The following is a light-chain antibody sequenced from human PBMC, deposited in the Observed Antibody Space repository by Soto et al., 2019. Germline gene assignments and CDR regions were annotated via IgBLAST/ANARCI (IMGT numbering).Light chain of an antibody. CDR1: QNIFND. CDR2: DAS. Sequence: DVQLTQCPSTLPASVGFRDAITCQATQNIFNDLNWFQQRPGKTPQLLISDASHLEPGVPSRFSGQRSGTDFTLIISDLQPEDITTYFCQQYEDLSLTGRGGTRVEV. J-gene: IGKJ4*01. CDR3: QQYEDLSLT. V-gene: IGKV1-33*01.